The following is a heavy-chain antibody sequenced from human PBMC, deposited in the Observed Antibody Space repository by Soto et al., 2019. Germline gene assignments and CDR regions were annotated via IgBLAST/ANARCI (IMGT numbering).Heavy chain of an antibody. CDR1: GFTFXRYS. V-gene: IGHV3-21*06. CDR3: ARESEDLTSNFDY. CDR2: ISSTTNYI. J-gene: IGHJ4*02. Sequence: SCAAAGFTFXRYSMNWVRQAPGKGLEWVSSISSTTNYIYYGDSMKGRFTISRDNAKNSLYLEMNSLRAEDTAVYYCARESEDLTSNFDYWGQGTLVTVSS.